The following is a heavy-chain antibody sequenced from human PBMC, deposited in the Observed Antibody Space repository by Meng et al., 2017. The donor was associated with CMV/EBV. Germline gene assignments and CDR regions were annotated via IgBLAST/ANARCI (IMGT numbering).Heavy chain of an antibody. CDR1: GFTFSSYW. CDR2: ISSSSSYI. Sequence: GGSLRLSCAASGFTFSSYWMHWVRQAPGKGLEWVSSISSSSSYIYYADSVKGRFTISRDNAKNSLYLQMNSLRAEDTAVYYCARDRYCSSTSCYTYYYYGMDVWGQGTTVTVSS. J-gene: IGHJ6*02. CDR3: ARDRYCSSTSCYTYYYYGMDV. V-gene: IGHV3-21*01. D-gene: IGHD2-2*02.